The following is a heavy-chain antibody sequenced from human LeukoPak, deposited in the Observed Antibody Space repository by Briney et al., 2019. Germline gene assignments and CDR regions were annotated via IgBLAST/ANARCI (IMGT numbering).Heavy chain of an antibody. Sequence: ASVKVSCXASGYTFTSYGISWVRQARGQGLEWMGWISAYNGNTNYAQKLQGRVTMTTDTPTSTAYMELRSLRSDDTAVYYCASGRGYSYGYPYYFDYWGQGTLVTVSS. CDR3: ASGRGYSYGYPYYFDY. D-gene: IGHD5-18*01. CDR1: GYTFTSYG. V-gene: IGHV1-18*01. CDR2: ISAYNGNT. J-gene: IGHJ4*02.